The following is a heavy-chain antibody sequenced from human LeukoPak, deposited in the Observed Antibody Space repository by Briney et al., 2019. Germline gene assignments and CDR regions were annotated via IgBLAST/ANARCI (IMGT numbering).Heavy chain of an antibody. CDR2: ISTSSRYI. J-gene: IGHJ5*02. V-gene: IGHV3-21*01. CDR1: GFTFSSFD. CDR3: ARADCSGSTCYLRRSWFDP. D-gene: IGHD2-2*01. Sequence: SGGSLRLSCAASGFTFSSFDMTWVRQAPGKGLECGSSISTSSRYIYYRDSVKGRFTISRDDAKNSLYLQMNSLRVEDTAVYYCARADCSGSTCYLRRSWFDPWGQGTLVTVSS.